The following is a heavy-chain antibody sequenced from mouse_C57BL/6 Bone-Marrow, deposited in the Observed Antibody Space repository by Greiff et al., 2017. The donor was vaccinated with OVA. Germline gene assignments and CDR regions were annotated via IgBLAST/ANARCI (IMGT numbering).Heavy chain of an antibody. V-gene: IGHV2-2*01. CDR3: ASPNLIWAWFAY. J-gene: IGHJ3*01. D-gene: IGHD4-1*01. CDR1: GFSLTSYG. Sequence: VQLQQSGPGLVQPSQRLSITCTVSGFSLTSYGVHWVRQSTGKGLEWLGVILSGGSTDYNAAFISSLSISKDNSKSQVFFKMNSLQADDTAIYFYASPNLIWAWFAYWGQGTLVTVSA. CDR2: ILSGGST.